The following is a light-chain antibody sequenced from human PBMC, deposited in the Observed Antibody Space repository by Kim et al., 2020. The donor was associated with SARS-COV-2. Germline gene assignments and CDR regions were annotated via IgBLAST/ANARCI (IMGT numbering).Light chain of an antibody. V-gene: IGKV3-15*01. CDR1: QSVGNN. CDR2: GAS. Sequence: EIVMTQSPATLSVSPGKKATLSCRASQSVGNNLAWYQQKTGQTPRLLIYGASTRATGVPARFSGSGSGTEFTLTISSLQSEDFALYYCQQYNNWPPYTFGQGTKLEI. J-gene: IGKJ2*01. CDR3: QQYNNWPPYT.